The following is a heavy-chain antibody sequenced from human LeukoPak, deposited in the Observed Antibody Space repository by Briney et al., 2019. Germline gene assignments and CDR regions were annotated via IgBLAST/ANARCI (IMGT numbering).Heavy chain of an antibody. CDR2: IWYDGSNK. CDR1: GFTFSSYG. CDR3: ATDPDTATPHFDY. V-gene: IGHV3-33*01. J-gene: IGHJ4*02. Sequence: GGSLRLSCAASGFTFSSYGMHWFRQAPGKGLEWVAVIWYDGSNKYYANSVKGRFTISRDNSKNTLYLQMNNLRAEDTAVYYCATDPDTATPHFDYWGQGTLVTVSS. D-gene: IGHD5-18*01.